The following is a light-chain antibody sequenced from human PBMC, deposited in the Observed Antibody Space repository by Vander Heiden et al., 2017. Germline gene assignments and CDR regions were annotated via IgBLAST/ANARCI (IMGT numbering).Light chain of an antibody. CDR1: HSISSY. CDR2: AAS. Sequence: IQMTHAPLSLSASVGDRVIITCRASHSISSYLNWYQQKPGKAPKLLIYAASILQSGVPSRFRGSGSGTDFTLTISRLQPEDFATYFCQQSDRTPRTFGQGTKVEIK. CDR3: QQSDRTPRT. J-gene: IGKJ1*01. V-gene: IGKV1-39*01.